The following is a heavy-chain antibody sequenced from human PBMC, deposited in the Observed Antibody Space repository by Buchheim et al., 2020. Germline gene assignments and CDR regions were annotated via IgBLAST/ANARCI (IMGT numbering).Heavy chain of an antibody. Sequence: EVQLLESGGGLIQPGGSLRLSCAVSGFTFRSYSMSWVRQAPGKGLEWVSDISSSGNNKNYADSVKGRFTISREHAKNSLYLQMNSLRAEDTAVYYCARADHSTSSGFDLWGQGTL. V-gene: IGHV3-48*04. CDR3: ARADHSTSSGFDL. D-gene: IGHD6-6*01. J-gene: IGHJ4*02. CDR2: ISSSGNNK. CDR1: GFTFRSYS.